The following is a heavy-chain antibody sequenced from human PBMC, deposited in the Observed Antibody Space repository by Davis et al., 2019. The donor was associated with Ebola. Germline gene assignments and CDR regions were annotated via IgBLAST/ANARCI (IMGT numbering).Heavy chain of an antibody. V-gene: IGHV3-33*01. CDR3: ARDSEDFHYYYYYGMDV. CDR1: GFTFSSYG. J-gene: IGHJ6*02. CDR2: IWYDGSNK. D-gene: IGHD2-15*01. Sequence: PGGSLRLSCAASGFTFSSYGMHWVRQAPGKGLEWVAVIWYDGSNKYYADSVKGRFTISRDNSKNTLYLQMNSLRAEDTAVYYCARDSEDFHYYYYYGMDVWGQGTTVTVSS.